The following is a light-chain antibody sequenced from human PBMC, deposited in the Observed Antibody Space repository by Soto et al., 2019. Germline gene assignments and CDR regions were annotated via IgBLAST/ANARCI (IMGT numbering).Light chain of an antibody. CDR3: QRYDSASYT. CDR1: QAISNY. J-gene: IGKJ2*01. V-gene: IGKV1-27*01. CDR2: AAS. Sequence: DIQMTQSPSSLSTSVGDRVTITCRASQAISNYLAWYQRKPGNVPKLLIYAASTLQSGVPSRFSGSGSGTDFSLTINILLPEDVATYYCQRYDSASYTFGQGTKLEIK.